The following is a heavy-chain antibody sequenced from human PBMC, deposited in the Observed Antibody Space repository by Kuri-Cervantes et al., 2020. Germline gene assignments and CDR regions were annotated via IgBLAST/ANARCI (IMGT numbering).Heavy chain of an antibody. V-gene: IGHV4-4*02. J-gene: IGHJ4*02. Sequence: SQTLSLTCAVSGGSISSSNWWSWVRQPPGKGLEWIGEINHSGSANYDPSLKSRVTISVDKSKNQFSLRLSSVTAADTAIYYCARRFYAIFGVIPFDYWGQGALVTVSS. CDR2: INHSGSA. CDR1: GGSISSSNW. D-gene: IGHD3-3*01. CDR3: ARRFYAIFGVIPFDY.